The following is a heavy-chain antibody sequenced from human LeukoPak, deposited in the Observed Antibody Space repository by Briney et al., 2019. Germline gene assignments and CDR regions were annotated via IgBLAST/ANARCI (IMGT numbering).Heavy chain of an antibody. D-gene: IGHD1-14*01. CDR2: IKSDSVGGTT. CDR3: TTEFWGSYNN. J-gene: IGHJ4*02. Sequence: GGSLRLSCAASGFTFTDAWMAWVRQAPGKGLEWVGHIKSDSVGGTTDYAAPVKGRFTISRDDSRNTLSLQMNSLQTEDTAVYYCTTEFWGSYNNWGQGTLVTVSS. V-gene: IGHV3-15*01. CDR1: GFTFTDAW.